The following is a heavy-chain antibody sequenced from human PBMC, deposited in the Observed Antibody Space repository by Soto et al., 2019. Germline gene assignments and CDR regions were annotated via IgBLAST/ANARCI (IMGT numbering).Heavy chain of an antibody. J-gene: IGHJ4*02. CDR3: ARDPWYYYGSGSYLDY. CDR1: GFTFSSYA. CDR2: ISYDGSNK. Sequence: GESLKISCAASGFTFSSYAMHWVRQAPGKGLEWVAVISYDGSNKYYADSVKGRFTIYRDNSKNTLYLQMNSLRAEDTAVYYCARDPWYYYGSGSYLDYWGQGTLVTVSS. V-gene: IGHV3-30*04. D-gene: IGHD3-10*01.